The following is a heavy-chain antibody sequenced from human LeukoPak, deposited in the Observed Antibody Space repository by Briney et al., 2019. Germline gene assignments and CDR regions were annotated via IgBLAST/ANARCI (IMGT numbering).Heavy chain of an antibody. CDR3: ARDFFTVAP. Sequence: GGSLRLSCAASGFTFSNYWMHWVRQAPGKGLEWVSRIKTDGSSTSYADSVKGRFTISRDNAKNTLYLRMNSLRVEDTAVYYCARDFFTVAPWGQGTLVTVSS. CDR2: IKTDGSST. V-gene: IGHV3-74*01. CDR1: GFTFSNYW. D-gene: IGHD6-19*01. J-gene: IGHJ5*02.